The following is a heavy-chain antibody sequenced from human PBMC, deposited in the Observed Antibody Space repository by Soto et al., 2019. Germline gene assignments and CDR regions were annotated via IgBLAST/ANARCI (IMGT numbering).Heavy chain of an antibody. CDR2: INHSGST. V-gene: IGHV4-34*01. CDR1: GGSFSGYN. CDR3: ARGSKYYYGSGTKDGMDV. D-gene: IGHD3-10*01. J-gene: IGHJ6*02. Sequence: QVQLQQWGEGLLKPSETLSLTCAVYGGSFSGYNWSWIRQPPGKGLEWIGEINHSGSTNYNPSLKSRVTISVDTSKNQFSLKLISVTAADTAVYYCARGSKYYYGSGTKDGMDVWGQGTTVTVSS.